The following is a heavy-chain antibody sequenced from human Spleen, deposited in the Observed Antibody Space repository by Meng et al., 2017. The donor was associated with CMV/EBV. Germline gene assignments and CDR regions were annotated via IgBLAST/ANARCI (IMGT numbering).Heavy chain of an antibody. D-gene: IGHD4-23*01. V-gene: IGHV4-59*01. Sequence: SETLSLTCTVSGGSISSYYWSWIRQPPGKGLEWIGYIYYSGSTNYNPSLKSRVTISVDTSKNQFSLKLSSVTAADTAVYYCARNMVVTPTLYYGMDVWGQGTTVTVSS. CDR2: IYYSGST. CDR3: ARNMVVTPTLYYGMDV. J-gene: IGHJ6*02. CDR1: GGSISSYY.